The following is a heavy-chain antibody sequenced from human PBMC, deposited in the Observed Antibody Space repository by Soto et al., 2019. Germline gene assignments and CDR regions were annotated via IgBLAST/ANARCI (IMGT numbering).Heavy chain of an antibody. V-gene: IGHV3-23*01. Sequence: GGSLRLCCAASGFTFSSYAMGWVRQATGKGLEWVSATSGSGGSTYSADSVKGRFTISRDNSKNTLYLQMNSLRAEDTAFYYCAKSTSYCTTTGCPIGSYFYYGMDVWGHGTTVTVSS. CDR1: GFTFSSYA. D-gene: IGHD2-2*01. CDR3: AKSTSYCTTTGCPIGSYFYYGMDV. J-gene: IGHJ6*01. CDR2: TSGSGGST.